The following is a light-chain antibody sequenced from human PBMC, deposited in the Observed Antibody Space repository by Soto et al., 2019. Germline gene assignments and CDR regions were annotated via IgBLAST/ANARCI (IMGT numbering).Light chain of an antibody. CDR2: GAS. CDR1: QSVSSSY. Sequence: DIELTQSPCTLSLXPRXIAXXXXXXSQSVSSSYLAWYQQKPGQAPRLLIYGASSRATGIPDRFSGSGSGTDFTLTISRLEPEHFAVYYCQQYGSSPWTFGQGTKVDIK. J-gene: IGKJ1*01. CDR3: QQYGSSPWT. V-gene: IGKV3-20*01.